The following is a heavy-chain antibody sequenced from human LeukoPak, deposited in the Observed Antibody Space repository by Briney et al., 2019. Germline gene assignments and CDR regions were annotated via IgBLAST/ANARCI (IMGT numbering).Heavy chain of an antibody. CDR2: INHSGST. Sequence: GSLRLSCAASGFPFDDKAMHWIRQPPGKGLEWIGEINHSGSTNYNPSLKSRVTISVDTSKNQFSLKLSSVTAADTAVYYCARGPIMITFGGVIAPFDYWGQGTLVTVSS. CDR3: ARGPIMITFGGVIAPFDY. V-gene: IGHV4-34*01. J-gene: IGHJ4*02. D-gene: IGHD3-16*02. CDR1: GFPFDDKA.